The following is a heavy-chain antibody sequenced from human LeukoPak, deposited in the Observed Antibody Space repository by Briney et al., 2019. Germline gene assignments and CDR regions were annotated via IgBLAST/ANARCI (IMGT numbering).Heavy chain of an antibody. D-gene: IGHD6-19*01. J-gene: IGHJ4*02. CDR3: ARDSYRSGSSDF. V-gene: IGHV1-18*01. CDR1: GYEFNSYG. Sequence: ASVKVSCKASGYEFNSYGISWVRQTPGQGLEWMGRIIPILGIANYAQKFQGRVTMTKDTSTSTVYMELRSLRSDDTAIYYCARDSYRSGSSDFWGQRTLVTVSS. CDR2: IIPILGIA.